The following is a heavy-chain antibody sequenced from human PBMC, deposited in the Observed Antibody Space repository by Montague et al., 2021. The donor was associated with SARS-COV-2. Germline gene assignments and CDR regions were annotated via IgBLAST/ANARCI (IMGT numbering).Heavy chain of an antibody. CDR1: GFSVSTSGLC. Sequence: PALVKPTQTLTLTCTFSGFSVSTSGLCVSWIRQPPGKALEWLALIDWDDDTYYSTSLKTRLAISKDTSKNQVVLTMTDMDPVDTGTYYCARIPEYSSGGGPDWYFDLWGRDPLVTVPS. CDR2: IDWDDDT. J-gene: IGHJ2*01. CDR3: ARIPEYSSGGGPDWYFDL. V-gene: IGHV2-70*01. D-gene: IGHD6-19*01.